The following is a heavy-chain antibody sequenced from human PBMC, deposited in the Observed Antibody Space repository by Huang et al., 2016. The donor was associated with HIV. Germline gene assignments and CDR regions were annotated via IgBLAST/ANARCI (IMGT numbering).Heavy chain of an antibody. CDR1: GASISSAGYS. Sequence: QVQLHESGPGLVKPSQTLSLNCFVSGASISSAGYSWSWIRQSPGKGPEWIGSIFYSGTTSYNPSLKGRLTMVLDTSKNHFSLRLSSVTAADTALYFCARDRVTYCSGGSCLLDWFDPWGQGTLVIVSS. D-gene: IGHD2-15*01. CDR3: ARDRVTYCSGGSCLLDWFDP. J-gene: IGHJ5*02. CDR2: IFYSGTT. V-gene: IGHV4-30-4*08.